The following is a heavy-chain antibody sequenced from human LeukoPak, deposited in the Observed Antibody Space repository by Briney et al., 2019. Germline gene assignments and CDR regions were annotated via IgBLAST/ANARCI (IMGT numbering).Heavy chain of an antibody. CDR2: ISGSGDNT. J-gene: IGHJ6*03. D-gene: IGHD3-3*01. CDR3: ARHDFWSGYYYYYYYMDV. Sequence: PGGSLRLSCAASGFTFSSYAMSWVRQAPGKGLEWVSVISGSGDNTYYADSVKGRFTISRDNSKNTLYLQMNSLRAEDTAVYYCARHDFWSGYYYYYYYMDVWGKGTTVTVSS. CDR1: GFTFSSYA. V-gene: IGHV3-23*01.